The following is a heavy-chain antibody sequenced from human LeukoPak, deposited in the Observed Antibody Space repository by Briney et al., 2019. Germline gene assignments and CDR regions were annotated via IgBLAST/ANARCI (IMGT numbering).Heavy chain of an antibody. CDR2: IYHSGST. D-gene: IGHD3-10*01. V-gene: IGHV4-30-2*01. CDR1: GGSINSGGYS. J-gene: IGHJ4*02. Sequence: PSETLSLTCAVSGGSINSGGYSWSWIRQPPGKGLEWIGYIYHSGSTYYNPSLKSRVTISVDRSKNQFSLKLSSVTAADTAVYYCASFLWFGELFFDYWGQGTLVTVSS. CDR3: ASFLWFGELFFDY.